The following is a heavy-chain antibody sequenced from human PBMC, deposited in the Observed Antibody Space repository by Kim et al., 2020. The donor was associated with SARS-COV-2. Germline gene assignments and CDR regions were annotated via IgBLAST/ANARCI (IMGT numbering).Heavy chain of an antibody. CDR1: GFSLSTSGMC. D-gene: IGHD3-10*01. J-gene: IGHJ6*03. CDR3: ARTVTELWFGELYYYYYYMDV. V-gene: IGHV2-70*11. Sequence: SGPTLVNPTQTLTLTCTFSGFSLSTSGMCVSWIRQPPGKALEWLARIDWDDDKYYSTSLKTRLTISKDTSKNQVVLTMTNMDPVDTATYYCARTVTELWFGELYYYYYYMDVWGKGTTVTVS. CDR2: IDWDDDK.